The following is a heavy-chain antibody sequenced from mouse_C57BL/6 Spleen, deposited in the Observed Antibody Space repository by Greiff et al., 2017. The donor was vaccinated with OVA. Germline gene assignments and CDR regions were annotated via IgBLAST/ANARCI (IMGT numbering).Heavy chain of an antibody. V-gene: IGHV1-26*01. Sequence: VQLQQSGPELVKPGASVKISCKASGYTFTDYYMNWVKQSHGKSLEWIGDINPNNGGTSYNQKFKGKATLTVDKSSSTAYMELRSLTSEDSAVYYCARSALRGAWFAYWGQGTLVTVSA. CDR1: GYTFTDYY. D-gene: IGHD1-3*01. J-gene: IGHJ3*01. CDR2: INPNNGGT. CDR3: ARSALRGAWFAY.